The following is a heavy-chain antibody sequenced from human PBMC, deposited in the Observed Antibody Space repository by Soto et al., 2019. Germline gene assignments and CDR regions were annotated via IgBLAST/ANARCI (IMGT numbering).Heavy chain of an antibody. CDR2: VNSDGSST. CDR1: GFTFSSYW. D-gene: IGHD2-15*01. Sequence: GGSLRLSCAASGFTFSSYWMHWVRQAPGKGLVWVSRVNSDGSSTSYADSVKGRFTISRGNAKNTLYLQMNSLRAEDTAVYYCARGQWWYQYGMDVWGQGTTVTVSS. CDR3: ARGQWWYQYGMDV. J-gene: IGHJ6*02. V-gene: IGHV3-74*01.